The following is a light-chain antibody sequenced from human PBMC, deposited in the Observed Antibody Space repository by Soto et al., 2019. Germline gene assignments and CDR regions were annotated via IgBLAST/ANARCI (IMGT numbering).Light chain of an antibody. J-gene: IGLJ2*01. CDR3: QSYDSSLSGLL. CDR2: ANN. CDR1: SSNIGAGYD. Sequence: QAVVTQPPSVSGAPGQRVTISCTGSSSNIGAGYDVHWYQQIPGTAPRLLIYANNNRPSGVPDRFSGSKSGTSASLAITGLQAEDEAEYFCQSYDSSLSGLLFGGGTQLTVL. V-gene: IGLV1-40*01.